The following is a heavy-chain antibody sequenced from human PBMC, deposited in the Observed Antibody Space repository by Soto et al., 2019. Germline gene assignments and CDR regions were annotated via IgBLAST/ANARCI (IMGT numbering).Heavy chain of an antibody. CDR1: GFPFSSYA. J-gene: IGHJ4*02. CDR2: ISYDGSNK. D-gene: IGHD4-4*01. CDR3: ARITVTTVYFDY. Sequence: TGGSLRLSCAASGFPFSSYAMHWVRQAPGKGLEWVAVISYDGSNKYYADSVKGRFTISRDNSKNTLYLQMNSLRAEDTAVYYCARITVTTVYFDYWGQGTLVTVSS. V-gene: IGHV3-30-3*01.